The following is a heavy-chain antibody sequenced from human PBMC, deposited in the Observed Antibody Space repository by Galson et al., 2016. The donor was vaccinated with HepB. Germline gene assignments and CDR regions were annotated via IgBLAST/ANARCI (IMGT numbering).Heavy chain of an antibody. D-gene: IGHD3-16*01. Sequence: CAISGDSVSNNNAAWNWIRQSPSRGLEWLGRTYYISKWNNDYALSVKSRITINPDTSRNQFSLQLKSVTPEDAALYWCVRETTSRGLNNWFDPWGQGTLVTVSS. J-gene: IGHJ5*02. CDR1: GDSVSNNNAA. CDR2: TYYISKWNN. V-gene: IGHV6-1*01. CDR3: VRETTSRGLNNWFDP.